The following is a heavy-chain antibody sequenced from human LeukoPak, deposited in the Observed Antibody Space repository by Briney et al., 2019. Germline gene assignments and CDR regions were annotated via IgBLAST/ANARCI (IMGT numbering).Heavy chain of an antibody. CDR3: AREVQVHNVLDAFDI. J-gene: IGHJ3*02. D-gene: IGHD2-8*01. V-gene: IGHV1-18*04. Sequence: ASVKVSCKASGYTFTSYGISWVRQAPGQGLEWMGWISAYNGNTNYAQKLQGRVTMTTDTSTSTAYMELRSLRSDDTAVYYCAREVQVHNVLDAFDIWGQGTMVTVSS. CDR2: ISAYNGNT. CDR1: GYTFTSYG.